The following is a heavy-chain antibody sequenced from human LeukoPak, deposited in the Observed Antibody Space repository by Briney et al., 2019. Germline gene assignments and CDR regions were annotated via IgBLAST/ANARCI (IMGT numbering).Heavy chain of an antibody. D-gene: IGHD2-2*01. Sequence: PGGSLRLSCAASEFTFSNYGMNWVRQAPGKGLEWVSGISGSGGRTYYLDSVKGRFTISRDNSKNTLFLQMNSLRAEDTAVYYCVRDSAHVVVVPAVFPPGLDNWFDPWGQGTLVTVSS. CDR2: ISGSGGRT. CDR3: VRDSAHVVVVPAVFPPGLDNWFDP. J-gene: IGHJ5*02. CDR1: EFTFSNYG. V-gene: IGHV3-23*01.